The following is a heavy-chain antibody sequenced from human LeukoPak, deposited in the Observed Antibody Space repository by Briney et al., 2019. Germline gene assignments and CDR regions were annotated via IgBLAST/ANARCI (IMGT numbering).Heavy chain of an antibody. D-gene: IGHD3-3*01. CDR1: GFTFDDYG. V-gene: IGHV3-20*04. J-gene: IGHJ6*03. Sequence: GGSLRLSCAASGFTFDDYGMSWVRQAPGKGLEWVSGINWNGGSTVYADSVKGRFTISRDNAKNSLYLQMNSLRAEDTALYYCARESRNYDFWSGYLLAPNYYYYMDVWGKGTTVTVSS. CDR2: INWNGGST. CDR3: ARESRNYDFWSGYLLAPNYYYYMDV.